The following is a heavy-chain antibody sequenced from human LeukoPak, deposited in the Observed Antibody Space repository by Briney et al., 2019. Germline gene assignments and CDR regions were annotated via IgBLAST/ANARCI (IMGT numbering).Heavy chain of an antibody. Sequence: SETLSLTCTVSGGSISSSSYYWGWIRQPPGQGLEWIGSIYYSGSTYYNPSLKSRVTISVDTSKNQFSLKLSSVTAADTAVYYCAREYYDSSGTPYYFDYWGQGTLVTVSS. CDR2: IYYSGST. J-gene: IGHJ4*02. V-gene: IGHV4-39*07. CDR3: AREYYDSSGTPYYFDY. D-gene: IGHD3-22*01. CDR1: GGSISSSSYY.